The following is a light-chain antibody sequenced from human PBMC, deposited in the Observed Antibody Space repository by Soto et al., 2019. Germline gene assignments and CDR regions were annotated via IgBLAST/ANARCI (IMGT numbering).Light chain of an antibody. CDR1: RNVSSN. Sequence: EIEMTQSPATLPVSPGERATHSCRASRNVSSNPGRSQRKPAQAPSFFIYGPSTRANGIPARFSGSGSGTEFTLTISSLQSEDFAVYYSQQYNNWPLYTFGQGTKVYIK. CDR3: QQYNNWPLYT. V-gene: IGKV3-15*01. CDR2: GPS. J-gene: IGKJ2*01.